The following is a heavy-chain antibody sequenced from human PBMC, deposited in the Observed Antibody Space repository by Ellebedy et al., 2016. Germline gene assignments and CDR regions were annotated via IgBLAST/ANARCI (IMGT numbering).Heavy chain of an antibody. CDR3: AKGTGRFLELLSTYPFDF. J-gene: IGHJ4*02. V-gene: IGHV3-9*01. CDR2: ISWNSGII. D-gene: IGHD3-3*01. CDR1: GFNFDDYG. Sequence: SLKISXAASGFNFDDYGMHWVPQAPGKGLEWVSGISWNSGIIDYGDSVKGRFTISRDNAKKSLYLQMNSLRADDTALYYCAKGTGRFLELLSTYPFDFWGQGIQVTVSS.